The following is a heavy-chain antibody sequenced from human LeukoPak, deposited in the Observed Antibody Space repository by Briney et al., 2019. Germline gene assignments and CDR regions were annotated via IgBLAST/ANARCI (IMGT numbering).Heavy chain of an antibody. J-gene: IGHJ5*02. CDR2: ISAYNGNT. V-gene: IGHV1-18*04. Sequence: GASVKVSCKASGYTFTGYYMHWVRQAPGQGLEWMGWISAYNGNTNYAQKLQGRVTMTTDTSTSTAYMELRSLRSDDTAVYYCARGPRQVGSSSWYWFDPWGQGTLVTVSS. CDR1: GYTFTGYY. D-gene: IGHD6-13*01. CDR3: ARGPRQVGSSSWYWFDP.